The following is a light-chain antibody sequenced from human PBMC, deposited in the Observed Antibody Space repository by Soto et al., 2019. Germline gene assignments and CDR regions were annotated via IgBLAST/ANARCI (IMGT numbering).Light chain of an antibody. CDR3: CSYAGSSIFDVV. CDR2: EGS. Sequence: QSALTQPAYVSGSPGQSITISCTGTSSDVGSYNLVSWYQQHPGKAPKLMIYEGSKRPSGVSNRFSGSKSGNTASLTISGLQAEDEADYYCCSYAGSSIFDVVFGGGTKLTVL. V-gene: IGLV2-23*03. CDR1: SSDVGSYNL. J-gene: IGLJ2*01.